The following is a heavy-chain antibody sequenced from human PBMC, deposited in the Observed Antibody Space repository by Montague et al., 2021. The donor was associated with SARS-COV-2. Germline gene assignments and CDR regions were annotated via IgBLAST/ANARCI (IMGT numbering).Heavy chain of an antibody. CDR3: AGKSITMVQGVIMGAFDI. Sequence: SETLSLTCTVSGGSISSSSYYWGWIRQPPGKGLEWIGSIYYSGSTYYNPSLTSRVTISVDTSKNQFSLKLSSVTAADTAVYYCAGKSITMVQGVIMGAFDIWGQGTMVTVSS. V-gene: IGHV4-39*07. J-gene: IGHJ3*02. D-gene: IGHD3-10*01. CDR1: GGSISSSSYY. CDR2: IYYSGST.